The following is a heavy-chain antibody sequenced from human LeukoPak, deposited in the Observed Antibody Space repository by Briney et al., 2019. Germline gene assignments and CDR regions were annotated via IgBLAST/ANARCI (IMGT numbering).Heavy chain of an antibody. CDR1: GFTLSSYS. J-gene: IGHJ4*02. CDR2: ISSSSRYI. V-gene: IGHV3-21*01. CDR3: ARGWRLRLGESYIDY. D-gene: IGHD3-16*01. Sequence: PGGSLRLSCAASGFTLSSYSMNWVRQAPGKGLEWVSSISSSSRYIYYADSVKGRFTISRDNAKNSLYLQMNSLRAEDTAVYYCARGWRLRLGESYIDYWGQGTLVTVSS.